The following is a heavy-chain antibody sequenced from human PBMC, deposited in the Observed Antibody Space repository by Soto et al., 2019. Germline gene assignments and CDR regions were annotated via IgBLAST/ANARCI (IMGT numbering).Heavy chain of an antibody. D-gene: IGHD5-18*01. CDR1: GFTFDDYA. CDR3: VTGYHSDY. J-gene: IGHJ4*02. CDR2: ISWNSGSI. Sequence: EVQLVESGGGLVQPGRSLRLSCAASGFTFDDYAMHWVRQAPGKGLEWVSGISWNSGSIGYADSVKGRFTISRDNAKNSLYLQMNSLRAEDTALYYCVTGYHSDYWGQGTLVTVSS. V-gene: IGHV3-9*01.